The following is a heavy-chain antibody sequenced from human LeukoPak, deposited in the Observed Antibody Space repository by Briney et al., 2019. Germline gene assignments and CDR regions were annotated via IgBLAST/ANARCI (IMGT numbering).Heavy chain of an antibody. CDR1: GFTVSSNY. Sequence: GGSLRLSCAASGFTVSSNYMSWVRQAPGKGLEWVSVIYSGGSTYYAVSVKGRFTISRDNSKNTLYLQMNSLRAEDTAVYYCASTYYYGSGSAPLYYYYGMDVWGQGTTVTVSS. D-gene: IGHD3-10*01. J-gene: IGHJ6*02. CDR3: ASTYYYGSGSAPLYYYYGMDV. V-gene: IGHV3-53*01. CDR2: IYSGGST.